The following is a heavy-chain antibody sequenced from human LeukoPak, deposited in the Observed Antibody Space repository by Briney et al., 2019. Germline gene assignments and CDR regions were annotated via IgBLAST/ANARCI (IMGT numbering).Heavy chain of an antibody. D-gene: IGHD3-9*01. CDR1: GGSISSYY. J-gene: IGHJ3*02. Sequence: SETLSLTCTVSGGSISSYYWSWIRQPPGKGLEWIGYIYYSGGTNYNPSLKSRVTISVDTSKNQFSLKLSSVTAADTAVYYCARQKRVLRYPYTYAFDIWGQGTMVTVSS. CDR3: ARQKRVLRYPYTYAFDI. CDR2: IYYSGGT. V-gene: IGHV4-59*08.